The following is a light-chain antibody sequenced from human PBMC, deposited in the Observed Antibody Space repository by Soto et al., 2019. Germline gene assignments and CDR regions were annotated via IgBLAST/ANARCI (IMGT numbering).Light chain of an antibody. CDR3: QQYYSTPLYT. CDR1: QSVLYSSNNKNY. J-gene: IGKJ2*01. CDR2: WAS. Sequence: DIVMTQSPDSLAVSLGERATINCKSSQSVLYSSNNKNYLAWYQQKPGQPPKLLIYWASTRESGVPDRFSVSGSGTDFTLTISSLQAEDGAVYYCQQYYSTPLYTFGQGTKLEIK. V-gene: IGKV4-1*01.